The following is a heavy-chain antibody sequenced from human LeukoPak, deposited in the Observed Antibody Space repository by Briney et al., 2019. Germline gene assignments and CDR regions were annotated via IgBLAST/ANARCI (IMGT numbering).Heavy chain of an antibody. CDR2: IRYDGSNK. CDR3: AKVTDILTGHDAFDI. J-gene: IGHJ3*02. CDR1: RFTFSSYG. D-gene: IGHD3-9*01. V-gene: IGHV3-30*02. Sequence: GGSLRLSCAASRFTFSSYGMHWVRQAPGKGLGWVAFIRYDGSNKYYADSVKGRFTISRDNSKNTLYLQMNSLRAEDTAVYYCAKVTDILTGHDAFDIWGQGTMVTVSS.